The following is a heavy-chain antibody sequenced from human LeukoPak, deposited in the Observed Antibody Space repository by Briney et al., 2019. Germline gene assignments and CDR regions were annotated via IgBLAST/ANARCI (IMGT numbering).Heavy chain of an antibody. D-gene: IGHD6-19*01. CDR3: ARELGSSGWANYFDY. J-gene: IGHJ4*02. V-gene: IGHV6-1*01. CDR1: GDSVSSNSAA. CDR2: TYYRSKWYN. Sequence: SQTLSLTCAISGDSVSSNSAAWNWIRQSPSKGLEWLGRTYYRSKWYNDYAVSVKSRITINPDTSKNQFSLQLNSVTPEDTAVYYCARELGSSGWANYFDYWGQGTLVTVSS.